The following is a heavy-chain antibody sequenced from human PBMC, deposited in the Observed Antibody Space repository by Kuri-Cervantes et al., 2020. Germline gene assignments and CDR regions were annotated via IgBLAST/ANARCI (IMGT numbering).Heavy chain of an antibody. Sequence: GGSLRLSCAASGFTVSINYMSWVRQAPGKGLEWVSIIYNNGSTYYADSVKGRFTISRDNSKNTLYLQMNSLRAEDTDVYYCGKDGRYSSGWYGMGDAFDIWGQGTMVTVSS. J-gene: IGHJ3*02. CDR3: GKDGRYSSGWYGMGDAFDI. V-gene: IGHV3-53*01. CDR2: IYNNGST. D-gene: IGHD6-19*01. CDR1: GFTVSINY.